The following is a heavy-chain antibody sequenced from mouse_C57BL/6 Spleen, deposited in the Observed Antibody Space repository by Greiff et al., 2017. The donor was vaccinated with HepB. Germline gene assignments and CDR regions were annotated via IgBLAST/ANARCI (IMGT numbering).Heavy chain of an antibody. Sequence: QVQLKQSGAELVRPGTSVKVSCKASGYAFTNYLIEWVKQRPGQGLEWIGVINPGSGGTNYNEKFKGKATLTADKSSSTAYMQLSSLSSEDSAVYFCAGSSDGAWFAYWGQGTLVTVSA. V-gene: IGHV1-54*01. D-gene: IGHD1-1*01. CDR1: GYAFTNYL. J-gene: IGHJ3*01. CDR3: AGSSDGAWFAY. CDR2: INPGSGGT.